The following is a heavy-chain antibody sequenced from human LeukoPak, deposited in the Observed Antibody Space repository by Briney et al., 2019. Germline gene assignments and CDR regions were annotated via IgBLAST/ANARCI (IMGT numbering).Heavy chain of an antibody. J-gene: IGHJ4*02. CDR2: ISGSGDST. CDR1: GFTFSNYG. V-gene: IGHV3-23*01. D-gene: IGHD3-10*01. CDR3: AKDRRAGSYDY. Sequence: GGSLRLSCAASGFTFSNYGMSWVRKAPGKGLEWVSSISGSGDSTYYADSVKGRFTISRDNSKNTLYLQMNSLRAEDTAVYYCAKDRRAGSYDYWGQGTLVTVSS.